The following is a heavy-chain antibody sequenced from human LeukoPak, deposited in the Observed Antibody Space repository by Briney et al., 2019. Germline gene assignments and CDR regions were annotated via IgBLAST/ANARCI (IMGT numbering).Heavy chain of an antibody. CDR3: AKGALLRFLGYFDY. J-gene: IGHJ4*02. Sequence: PSETLSLTCTVSGGSISSYYWSWIRQPPGKGLEWVSAISGSGGRTYYADSVKGRFTISRDNSKNTLYLQMNSLRAEDTAVYYCAKGALLRFLGYFDYWGQGTLVTVSS. D-gene: IGHD3-3*01. V-gene: IGHV3-23*01. CDR2: ISGSGGRT. CDR1: GGSISSYY.